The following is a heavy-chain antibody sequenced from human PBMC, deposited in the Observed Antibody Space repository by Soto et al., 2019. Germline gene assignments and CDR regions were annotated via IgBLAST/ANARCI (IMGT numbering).Heavy chain of an antibody. J-gene: IGHJ6*02. CDR3: ARGPLGGNYDYGIDV. CDR2: IYSGGDT. D-gene: IGHD3-16*01. Sequence: EVQLVESGGGLVQPGGSLRLSCAVSGFTVSRNYMSWVRQAPGKGLEWVSIIYSGGDTYYADSVKGRFTISRDNSKNTVYLQMNSLAVEDTAVYYCARGPLGGNYDYGIDVWGQGTTVAVTS. CDR1: GFTVSRNY. V-gene: IGHV3-66*01.